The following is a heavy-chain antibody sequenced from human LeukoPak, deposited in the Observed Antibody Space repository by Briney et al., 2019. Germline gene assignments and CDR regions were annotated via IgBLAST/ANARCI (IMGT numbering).Heavy chain of an antibody. J-gene: IGHJ4*02. V-gene: IGHV3-73*01. CDR1: GFTFSGSA. Sequence: PGGSLRLSYAASGFTFSGSAMHWVRRASGKGLEWIGRIRSKANTYATAYAASVKGRFTISRDDSKNTAYLQMNSLKTEDTAVYYCTRPGSDSSSSWVDCWGQGTLDTVSS. D-gene: IGHD6-6*01. CDR3: TRPGSDSSSSWVDC. CDR2: IRSKANTYAT.